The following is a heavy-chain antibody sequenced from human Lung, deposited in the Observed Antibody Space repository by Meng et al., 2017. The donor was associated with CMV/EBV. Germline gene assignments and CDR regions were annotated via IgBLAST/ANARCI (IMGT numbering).Heavy chain of an antibody. CDR3: AVYCSSTSCHRDGMDV. J-gene: IGHJ6*02. CDR2: ISSSSSYI. CDR1: GFTFSSYS. D-gene: IGHD2-2*01. Sequence: GGSXRLXCAASGFTFSSYSMNWVRQAPGKGLEWVSSISSSSSYIYYADSVKGRFTISRDNAKNSLYLQMNSLRAEDTAVYYCAVYCSSTSCHRDGMDVWGQGTXVTGSS. V-gene: IGHV3-21*01.